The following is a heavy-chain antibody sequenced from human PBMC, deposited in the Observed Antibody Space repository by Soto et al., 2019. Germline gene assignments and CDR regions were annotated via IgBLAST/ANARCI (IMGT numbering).Heavy chain of an antibody. CDR1: GDSIGRGAYY. V-gene: IGHV4-61*08. J-gene: IGHJ4*02. D-gene: IGHD2-21*01. Sequence: SETLSLTCTVSGDSIGRGAYYWTWIRQPPGKGLEWIGFIHNSGTTTYNPALKSRVTMSVDTSKNQFSLKLTSVNAADTAVYYCTRGGDAYKNGHWGQGTLVTVS. CDR2: IHNSGTT. CDR3: TRGGDAYKNGH.